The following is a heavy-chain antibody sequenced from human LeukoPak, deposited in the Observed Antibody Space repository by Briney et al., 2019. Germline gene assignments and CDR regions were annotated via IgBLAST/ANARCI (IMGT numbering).Heavy chain of an antibody. Sequence: GESLRLSCAASGFTFSSYWMHWVRQAPGKGLVWVSGISGSDGSTYYADSVKGRFTISRDNSRNTLYLQMNSLRGEDTAVYYCAKNIGGLDYWGQGTLVTVSS. J-gene: IGHJ4*02. CDR3: AKNIGGLDY. D-gene: IGHD3-10*01. CDR1: GFTFSSYW. V-gene: IGHV3-23*01. CDR2: ISGSDGST.